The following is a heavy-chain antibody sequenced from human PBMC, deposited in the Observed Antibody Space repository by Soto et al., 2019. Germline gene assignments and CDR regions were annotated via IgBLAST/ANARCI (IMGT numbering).Heavy chain of an antibody. CDR2: INPNSGGT. D-gene: IGHD4-17*01. J-gene: IGHJ6*02. CDR1: GYTFTGYY. V-gene: IGHV1-2*02. CDR3: ARERYGDYVEYYYGMDV. Sequence: QVQLVQSGAEVKKPGASVKVSCKASGYTFTGYYMHWVRQAPGQGLEWMGWINPNSGGTNYAQTFQGRVTMTRDTSISTAYMELSRLRSDDTAVYYCARERYGDYVEYYYGMDVWGQGTTVTVSS.